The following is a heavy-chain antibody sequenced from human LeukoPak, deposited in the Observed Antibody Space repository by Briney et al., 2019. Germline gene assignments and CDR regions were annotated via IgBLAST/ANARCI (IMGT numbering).Heavy chain of an antibody. Sequence: SEXXSXXCTVSGVSISSGEYDWGWIRQPPGXGLEWIVYIYYSGSTNYNPSLKSRVTISVDTSKNQFSLKLSSVTAADTAVYYCARCINGLSGPGYYYYMDVWGKGTTVTVSS. V-gene: IGHV4-61*08. J-gene: IGHJ6*03. CDR2: IYYSGST. D-gene: IGHD3-10*01. CDR1: GVSISSGEYD. CDR3: ARCINGLSGPGYYYYMDV.